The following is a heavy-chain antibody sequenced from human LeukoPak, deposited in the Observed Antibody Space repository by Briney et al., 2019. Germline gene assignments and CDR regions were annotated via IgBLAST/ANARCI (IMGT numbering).Heavy chain of an antibody. CDR3: AKDSGNYHYYMDV. J-gene: IGHJ6*03. CDR2: IWYDGSNK. CDR1: AFTFSSYG. V-gene: IGHV3-33*06. D-gene: IGHD3-10*01. Sequence: GRSLRLSCAASAFTFSSYGMHWVRQAQGKGLEWVAVIWYDGSNKYYPDSVKGRFTISRDNSKNTLYLQMNSLRAEDTGVYYCAKDSGNYHYYMDVWGKGTTVTVAS.